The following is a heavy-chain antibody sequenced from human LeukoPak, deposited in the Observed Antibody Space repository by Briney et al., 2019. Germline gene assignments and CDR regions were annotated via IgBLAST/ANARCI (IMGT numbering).Heavy chain of an antibody. V-gene: IGHV4-4*02. D-gene: IGHD5-12*01. CDR3: ATNSGWRLDY. J-gene: IGHJ4*02. CDR1: GASISSNNW. CDR2: IYHSGST. Sequence: SGTLSLTCAVSGASISSNNWWTWVRQPRGKGLEWIGEIYHSGSTNYNTSLKSRVTISVDKSKNQFSLKLTSVTAADTSVYYCATNSGWRLDYWGQGALVTVSS.